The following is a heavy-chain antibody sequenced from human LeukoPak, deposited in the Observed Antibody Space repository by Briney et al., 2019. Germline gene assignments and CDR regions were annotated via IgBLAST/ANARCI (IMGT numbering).Heavy chain of an antibody. CDR3: ASSSIAAAVDY. V-gene: IGHV3-11*06. CDR1: GFTFSDYY. D-gene: IGHD6-13*01. Sequence: PGGSLRLSCAASGFTFSDYYMSWIRRAPGKGLEWVSYISSSSSYTNYADSVKGRFTISRDNAKNSLYLQMNSLRAEDTAVYYCASSSIAAAVDYWGQGTLVTVSS. CDR2: ISSSSSYT. J-gene: IGHJ4*02.